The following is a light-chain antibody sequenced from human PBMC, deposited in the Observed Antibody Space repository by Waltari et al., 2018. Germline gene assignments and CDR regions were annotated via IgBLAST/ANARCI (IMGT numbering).Light chain of an antibody. Sequence: EIVTTQSPATLPVSPGDRPTLSCRASQSVNSNLALYQQKRGQAPRLLIYGASTRATGIPARFSGGGSGTEFTLTISSMQSEDFAVYYCHHYNNWPPSWTFGQGTRVDIK. CDR1: QSVNSN. V-gene: IGKV3-15*01. CDR3: HHYNNWPPSWT. CDR2: GAS. J-gene: IGKJ1*01.